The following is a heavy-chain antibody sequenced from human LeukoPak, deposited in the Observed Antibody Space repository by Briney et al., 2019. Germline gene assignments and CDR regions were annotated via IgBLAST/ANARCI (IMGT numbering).Heavy chain of an antibody. CDR3: ARTVPLTYYDFWSGYVEYYFDY. V-gene: IGHV4-30-4*01. Sequence: PSQTLSLTCTVSGGSISSGDYYWSWLRQPPGQGLEWIGYIYYSGSTYYNPSLKSRVTISVDTSKNQFSLKLSSVTAADTAVYYCARTVPLTYYDFWSGYVEYYFDYWGQGTLVTVSS. CDR2: IYYSGST. D-gene: IGHD3-3*01. J-gene: IGHJ4*02. CDR1: GGSISSGDYY.